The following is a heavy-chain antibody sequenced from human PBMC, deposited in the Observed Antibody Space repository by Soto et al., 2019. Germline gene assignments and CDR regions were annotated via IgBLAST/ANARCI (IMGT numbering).Heavy chain of an antibody. CDR1: GFTFSSYW. Sequence: VGSLRLSGAASGFTFSSYWMSWVRQTPGKGLEWISYSSPRGDTIYYADSVEGRFTISRDNARNSLSLHMSSLRDEDSALYYCAKGPHTNVGWPYYFESWGQGVPVTVSS. CDR3: AKGPHTNVGWPYYFES. CDR2: SSPRGDTI. D-gene: IGHD6-19*01. V-gene: IGHV3-48*02. J-gene: IGHJ4*02.